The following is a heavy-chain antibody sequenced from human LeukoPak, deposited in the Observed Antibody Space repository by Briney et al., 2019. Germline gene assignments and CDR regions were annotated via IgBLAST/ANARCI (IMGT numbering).Heavy chain of an antibody. V-gene: IGHV3-66*02. Sequence: GGSLRLSCAASRFTVSSNYMGWVRQAPGKGLEWVSVLYSDGTTYYADSVKGRFTISRDNSQNTLYLQLDSLRAEDTAVYYCARLYDRSAYGAFDIWGQGTMVTVSS. CDR3: ARLYDRSAYGAFDI. D-gene: IGHD3-22*01. J-gene: IGHJ3*02. CDR2: LYSDGTT. CDR1: RFTVSSNY.